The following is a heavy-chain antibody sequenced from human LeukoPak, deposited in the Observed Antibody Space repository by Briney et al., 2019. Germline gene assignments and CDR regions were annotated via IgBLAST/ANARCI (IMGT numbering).Heavy chain of an antibody. CDR1: DDSISSRHYY. CDR2: KHYTGST. J-gene: IGHJ4*02. V-gene: IGHV4-39*01. Sequence: PSETLSLTCIVSDDSISSRHYYRGWIRQPPGKGLEWIVNKHYTGSTYYNPSLKSRVTISRDTSKNQFSLKLTSVTAADAAVYYCARHLSYGSGDYQNYFDYWGQGILVTVSS. D-gene: IGHD3-10*01. CDR3: ARHLSYGSGDYQNYFDY.